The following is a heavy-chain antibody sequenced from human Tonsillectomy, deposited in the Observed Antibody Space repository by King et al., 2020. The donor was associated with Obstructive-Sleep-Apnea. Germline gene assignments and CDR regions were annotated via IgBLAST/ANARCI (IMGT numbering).Heavy chain of an antibody. Sequence: VQLQQWGAGLLKPSETLSLTCAVYGGSFSDYYWSWIRQPPGKGLDWIGEINHSGSTNYKPSLKSRVTLSVDMSKNQFSLKLTSVTAADTAVYYCARGSGAADVNWFDPWGQGALVTVSS. D-gene: IGHD6-13*01. CDR3: ARGSGAADVNWFDP. CDR2: INHSGST. CDR1: GGSFSDYY. J-gene: IGHJ5*02. V-gene: IGHV4-34*01.